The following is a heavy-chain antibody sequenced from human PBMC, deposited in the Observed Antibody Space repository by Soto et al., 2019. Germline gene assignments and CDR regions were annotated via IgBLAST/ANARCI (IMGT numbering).Heavy chain of an antibody. CDR1: GLTFRDAW. V-gene: IGHV3-15*07. D-gene: IGHD3-10*01. CDR3: TTDLKWSGGDY. J-gene: IGHJ4*02. CDR2: IGGTTNGGTT. Sequence: EVQLVESGGGLVKPGGSLRLSCVVSGLTFRDAWVNWVRQAPGEGLEWVGRIGGTTNGGTTDYAAPVKGRFTISRDDSKNTVYLQSNSLKVEDTAIYHCTTDLKWSGGDYWGQGTLVSVSS.